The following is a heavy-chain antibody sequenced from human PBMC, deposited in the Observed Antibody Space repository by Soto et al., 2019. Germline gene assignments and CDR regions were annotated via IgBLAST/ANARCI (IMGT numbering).Heavy chain of an antibody. J-gene: IGHJ4*02. V-gene: IGHV4-59*08. Sequence: SETLSLTCTVSGGSISSYYWSWIRQPPGKGLEWIGYIYYSGSTNYNPSLKSRVTISVDTSKNQFSLKLSSVTAADTAVYYCASDSAGIVGATGSFDYWGQGTLVTVSP. CDR3: ASDSAGIVGATGSFDY. CDR1: GGSISSYY. CDR2: IYYSGST. D-gene: IGHD1-26*01.